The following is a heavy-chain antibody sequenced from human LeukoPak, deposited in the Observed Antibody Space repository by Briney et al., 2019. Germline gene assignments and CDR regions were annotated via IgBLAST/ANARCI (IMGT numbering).Heavy chain of an antibody. J-gene: IGHJ4*02. Sequence: GGSLRLSCEASGFTFSSYWMSWVRQAPGKGLEWVANIKTDGSEKYYVDSVKGRFTISRDNAKNSLYLQMNSLRAEDTAVYYCARSGGYSSGWTIFDYWGQGTLVTVSS. CDR2: IKTDGSEK. D-gene: IGHD6-19*01. V-gene: IGHV3-7*01. CDR3: ARSGGYSSGWTIFDY. CDR1: GFTFSSYW.